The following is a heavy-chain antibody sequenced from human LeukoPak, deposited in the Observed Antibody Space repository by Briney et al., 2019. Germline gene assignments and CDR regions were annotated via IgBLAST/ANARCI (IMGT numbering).Heavy chain of an antibody. D-gene: IGHD3-22*01. V-gene: IGHV1-3*02. CDR3: ARGPPFYDSSGSRDYYFDY. Sequence: GASVKVSCKASGYTFTSYAMHWVRQAPGQRLEWMGWSNAGNGNTKYSQEFQGRVTITRDTSASTAYMELSSLRSEDTAVYYCARGPPFYDSSGSRDYYFDYWGQGTLVTVSS. J-gene: IGHJ4*02. CDR2: SNAGNGNT. CDR1: GYTFTSYA.